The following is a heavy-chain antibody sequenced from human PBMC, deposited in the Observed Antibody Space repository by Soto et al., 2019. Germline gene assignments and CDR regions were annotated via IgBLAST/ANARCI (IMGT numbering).Heavy chain of an antibody. CDR1: GYTFTSYD. V-gene: IGHV1-8*01. CDR3: ARWAMTGLPRYYVHYYYYMDV. Sequence: GASVKVSCKASGYTFTSYDINWVRQATGQGLEWMGWMNPNSGNTGYAQKFQGRVTMTRNTSISTAYMELSSLRSEDTAVYYCARWAMTGLPRYYVHYYYYMDVWGKGTTVTVSS. CDR2: MNPNSGNT. J-gene: IGHJ6*03. D-gene: IGHD1-26*01.